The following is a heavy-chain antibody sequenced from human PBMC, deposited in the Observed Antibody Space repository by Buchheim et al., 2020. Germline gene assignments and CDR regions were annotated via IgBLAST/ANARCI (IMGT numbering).Heavy chain of an antibody. D-gene: IGHD6-19*01. Sequence: QVQLVQSGAEVKKPGASVKVSCKASGYTFTSYYMHWVRQAPGQGLEWMGIINPTGGSTSYAQKFQGRVTMTRDTSISTAYMELSRLRSDDTAVYYCAREAVPGTGGWFDPWGQGTL. V-gene: IGHV1-46*01. CDR3: AREAVPGTGGWFDP. CDR1: GYTFTSYY. CDR2: INPTGGST. J-gene: IGHJ5*02.